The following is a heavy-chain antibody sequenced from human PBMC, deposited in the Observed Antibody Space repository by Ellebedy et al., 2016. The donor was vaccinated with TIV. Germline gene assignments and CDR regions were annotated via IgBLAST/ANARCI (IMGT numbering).Heavy chain of an antibody. D-gene: IGHD3-3*01. V-gene: IGHV4-39*01. Sequence: MPSETLSLTCTVSGVSISNNYYWGWIRQSPGKGLEWTGSVDASGTTYYNPSLSSRGTIAADTSKNQFSLRLNSVTAADTAVYYCARHPNFDWFAHWGQGLLVTVSS. J-gene: IGHJ5*02. CDR3: ARHPNFDWFAH. CDR1: GVSISNNYY. CDR2: VDASGTT.